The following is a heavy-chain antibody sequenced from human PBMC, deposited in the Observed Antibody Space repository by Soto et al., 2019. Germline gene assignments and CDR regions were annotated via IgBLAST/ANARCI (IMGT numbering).Heavy chain of an antibody. D-gene: IGHD3-22*01. Sequence: GESLKISCKTSGYSFTSYWIGWVRQMPGKGLEWMGIIYPGDSDTRYSPSFQGQVTISADKSISTAYLQWSSLKASDTAMYYCARESRSSGPNSDFDYWGQGTLVTVSS. CDR1: GYSFTSYW. CDR2: IYPGDSDT. J-gene: IGHJ4*02. V-gene: IGHV5-51*01. CDR3: ARESRSSGPNSDFDY.